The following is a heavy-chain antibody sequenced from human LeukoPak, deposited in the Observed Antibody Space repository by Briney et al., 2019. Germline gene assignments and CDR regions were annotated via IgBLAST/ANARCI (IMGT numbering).Heavy chain of an antibody. Sequence: GGSLRLSCAASGFTFSSYAVNWVRQAPGKGLEWVSAISGSGGSTYYADSVKGRFTISRDNSKNTLYLQMNSLRAEDTAVYYCAKDMRIYYYDSSGFDYWGQGTLVTVSS. J-gene: IGHJ4*02. D-gene: IGHD3-22*01. CDR3: AKDMRIYYYDSSGFDY. CDR1: GFTFSSYA. V-gene: IGHV3-23*01. CDR2: ISGSGGST.